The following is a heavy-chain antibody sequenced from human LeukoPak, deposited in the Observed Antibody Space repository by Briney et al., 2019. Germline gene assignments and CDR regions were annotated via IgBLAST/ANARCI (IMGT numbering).Heavy chain of an antibody. CDR2: ISYDGNYK. CDR1: GFIFSSYA. Sequence: PGGSLRLSCVASGFIFSSYALHWVRQAPGKGLEWVAVISYDGNYKYYADSVKGRFTISRDNSKSTLFLQMNSLRPEDTAVYYCARGEYDLLTGVYDTYGIDVWGQGTTVTVSS. D-gene: IGHD3-9*01. J-gene: IGHJ6*02. V-gene: IGHV3-30-3*01. CDR3: ARGEYDLLTGVYDTYGIDV.